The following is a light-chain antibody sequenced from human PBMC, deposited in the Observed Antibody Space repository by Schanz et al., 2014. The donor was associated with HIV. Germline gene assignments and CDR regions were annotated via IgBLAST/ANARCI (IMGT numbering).Light chain of an antibody. V-gene: IGLV2-8*01. CDR3: SSYTSSSPLGV. CDR1: TSDIGGYNY. Sequence: QSALTQPPSASGSPGQSVTISCTGTTSDIGGYNYVSWYQQHPDKAPQLLIYEVNMRPSGVPDRFSGSKSGNTASLTVSGLQAEDEADYYCSSYTSSSPLGVFGTGTKLTVL. J-gene: IGLJ1*01. CDR2: EVN.